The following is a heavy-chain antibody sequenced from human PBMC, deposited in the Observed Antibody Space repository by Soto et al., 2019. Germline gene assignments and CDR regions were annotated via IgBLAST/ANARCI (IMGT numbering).Heavy chain of an antibody. V-gene: IGHV4-39*01. J-gene: IGHJ4*02. Sequence: QLQLQESGPGLVKPSETLSLTCTVSGGSITRNNHYWGWIRQSPGKGLEWIGSILYSGSINFNPSLNTRVTISVEPSKNQFSLKMSSVTAADRPVYYCARLGSSGWYQGSYFDYWGQGTLVTVSS. CDR1: GGSITRNNHY. D-gene: IGHD6-19*01. CDR2: ILYSGSI. CDR3: ARLGSSGWYQGSYFDY.